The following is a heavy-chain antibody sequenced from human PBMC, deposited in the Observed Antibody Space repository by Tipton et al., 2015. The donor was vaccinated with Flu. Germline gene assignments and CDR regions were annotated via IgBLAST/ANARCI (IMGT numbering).Heavy chain of an antibody. CDR2: VFYTGST. Sequence: LRLSCTVSGGSIGVTTYYWSWIRQPPGKGLEWIGYVFYTGSTDYNPSLKSRVTISVDTSKNQFSLELISVTAADTAVYYCARAPRRHSGSGSLDYWGQGTLVTVSS. CDR3: ARAPRRHSGSGSLDY. J-gene: IGHJ4*02. CDR1: GGSIGVTTYY. D-gene: IGHD3-10*01. V-gene: IGHV4-61*01.